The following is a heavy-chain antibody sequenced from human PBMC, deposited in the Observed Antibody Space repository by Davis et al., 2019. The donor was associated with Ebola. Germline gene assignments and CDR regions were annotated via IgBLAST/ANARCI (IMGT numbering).Heavy chain of an antibody. CDR3: AKGGIWLGPANDILDI. CDR1: GFTFSTHG. Sequence: GGSLRLSCPASGFTFSTHGMHWVRQAPGKGLEWVAVISYDGSNKFYADSVKGRFSISRDNSKLYLQMNRLRPEDTAVYFCAKGGIWLGPANDILDIWGQGTMVTVSS. V-gene: IGHV3-30*18. J-gene: IGHJ3*02. D-gene: IGHD3-9*01. CDR2: ISYDGSNK.